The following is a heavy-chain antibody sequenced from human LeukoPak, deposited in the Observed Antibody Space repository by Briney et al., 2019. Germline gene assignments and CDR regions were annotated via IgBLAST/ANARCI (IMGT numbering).Heavy chain of an antibody. V-gene: IGHV3-53*01. CDR3: AKGSNRYCSSTSCYKDWFDP. D-gene: IGHD2-2*02. CDR1: GFTVSSNY. Sequence: GGSLRLSCAASGFTVSSNYMSWVRQAPGKGLEWVSVIYSGGSTYYADSVKGRFTISRDNSKNTLYLQMNSLRAEDTAVYYCAKGSNRYCSSTSCYKDWFDPWGQGTLVTVSS. J-gene: IGHJ5*02. CDR2: IYSGGST.